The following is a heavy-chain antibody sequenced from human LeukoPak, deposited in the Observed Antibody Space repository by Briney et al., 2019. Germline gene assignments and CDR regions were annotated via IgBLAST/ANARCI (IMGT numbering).Heavy chain of an antibody. CDR1: GYTFTTYW. V-gene: IGHV5-51*01. J-gene: IGHJ3*02. D-gene: IGHD3-22*01. Sequence: GESLKISCEASGYTFTTYWIAWVRHMPRKGLEWMGVILFADLETTYSPSFHGQVTISVDKSIRTAYLQWSSLQASHTAIYYCARHSDYYDTSGPRTWRIWGRGTRVTVS. CDR3: ARHSDYYDTSGPRTWRI. CDR2: ILFADLET.